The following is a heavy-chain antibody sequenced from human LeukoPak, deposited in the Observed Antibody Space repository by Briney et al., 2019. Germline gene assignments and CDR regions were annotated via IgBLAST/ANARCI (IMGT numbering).Heavy chain of an antibody. CDR1: GGSISSSSYY. CDR2: IYYSGST. Sequence: PSETLSLTCTVSGGSISSSSYYCGWIRQPPGKGLEWIGSIYYSGSTYYNPSLKSRVTISVDTSKNQFSLKLSSVTAADTAVYYCARHGGDIVSRPFDYWGQGTLVTVSS. J-gene: IGHJ4*02. V-gene: IGHV4-39*01. CDR3: ARHGGDIVSRPFDY. D-gene: IGHD5/OR15-5a*01.